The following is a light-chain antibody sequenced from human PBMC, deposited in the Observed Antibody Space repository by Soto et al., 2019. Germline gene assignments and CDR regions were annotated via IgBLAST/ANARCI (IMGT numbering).Light chain of an antibody. V-gene: IGLV2-23*02. J-gene: IGLJ2*01. CDR2: EVS. Sequence: QSVLTQPASVSGSPGQSITISCTGTISDVGSYNLVSWYQHHPGKAPKLMISEVSKRPSGVSNRFSGSKSGNTASLTISGLQAEDEADYYCCSYAGSSTLVFGGGTKLTVL. CDR3: CSYAGSSTLV. CDR1: ISDVGSYNL.